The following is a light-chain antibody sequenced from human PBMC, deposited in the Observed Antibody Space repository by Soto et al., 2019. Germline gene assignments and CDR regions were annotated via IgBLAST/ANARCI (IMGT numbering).Light chain of an antibody. CDR1: SSDVGGYTY. CDR2: EVN. CDR3: SSYTSSSTPYV. Sequence: QSALTQPASVSGSPRQSITISCTGASSDVGGYTYVSWYQQHPGKAPKLIIYEVNNRPSGVSHRFSGSKSGNTASLTISGLQAEDEADYYCSSYTSSSTPYVFGTGTKVTVL. J-gene: IGLJ1*01. V-gene: IGLV2-14*01.